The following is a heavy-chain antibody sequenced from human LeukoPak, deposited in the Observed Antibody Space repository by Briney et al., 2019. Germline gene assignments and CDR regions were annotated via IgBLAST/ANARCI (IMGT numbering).Heavy chain of an antibody. Sequence: GGSLRLSCAASGFTSSSYDMHWVRQATGKGLEWVSAIGTAGDTYYPGSVKGRFTISRENAKNSLYLQMNSLRAGDTAVYYCARGPNWNDVYYGMDVWGQGTTVTVSS. CDR1: GFTSSSYD. CDR2: IGTAGDT. CDR3: ARGPNWNDVYYGMDV. J-gene: IGHJ6*02. D-gene: IGHD1-1*01. V-gene: IGHV3-13*01.